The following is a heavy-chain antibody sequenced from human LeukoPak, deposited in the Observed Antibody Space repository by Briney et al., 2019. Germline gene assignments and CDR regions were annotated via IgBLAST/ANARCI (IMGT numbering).Heavy chain of an antibody. V-gene: IGHV4-38-2*02. Sequence: ETLSLTCTVSGYSISSGYYWGWIRQPPGKALEWIGSIYYSGSTYYNPSLRSRVTISLDTSKNQFSLKLSSVTAADTAVFYCVRDKTFEVVNYFDYWGQGTLVTVSS. CDR1: GYSISSGYY. D-gene: IGHD2-15*01. J-gene: IGHJ4*02. CDR2: IYYSGST. CDR3: VRDKTFEVVNYFDY.